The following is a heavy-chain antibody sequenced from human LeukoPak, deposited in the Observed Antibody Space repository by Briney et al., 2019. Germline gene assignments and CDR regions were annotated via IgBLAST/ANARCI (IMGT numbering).Heavy chain of an antibody. J-gene: IGHJ6*03. Sequence: ASVKVSCKAYGYRFTSYYLHWVRQAPGQGLEWMGWLDPRSGGTKYAQKFKGRFTMTGDTSISTLYMEISSLTSDDSAVYHCARDPSHYYYMDVWGKGTTVTVSS. V-gene: IGHV1-2*02. CDR3: ARDPSHYYYMDV. CDR2: LDPRSGGT. CDR1: GYRFTSYY.